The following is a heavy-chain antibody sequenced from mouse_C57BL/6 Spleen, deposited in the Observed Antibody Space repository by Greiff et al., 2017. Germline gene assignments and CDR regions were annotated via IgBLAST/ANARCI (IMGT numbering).Heavy chain of an antibody. Sequence: VQLQQSGPELVKPGASVKISCKASGYTFTDYYMNWVKQSHGKSLEWIGDINPNNGGTSYNQKFKGKATLTVDKSSSTAYMELRSLTSEDSAVYYCARWGSGYAMDYWGQRTSVTVSS. J-gene: IGHJ4*01. CDR3: ARWGSGYAMDY. D-gene: IGHD3-2*02. CDR2: INPNNGGT. CDR1: GYTFTDYY. V-gene: IGHV1-26*01.